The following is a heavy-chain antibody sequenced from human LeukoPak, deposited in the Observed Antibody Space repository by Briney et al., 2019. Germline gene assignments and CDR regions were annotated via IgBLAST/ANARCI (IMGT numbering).Heavy chain of an antibody. CDR2: ISGSGGST. D-gene: IGHD4-17*01. J-gene: IGHJ4*02. V-gene: IGHV3-23*01. Sequence: MXWVRQAPGXGLEWVSAISGSGGSTYYADSVKGRFTISRDNSKNTLYLQMNSLGAEDTAVYYCAKDLYGDGGYWGQGTLVTVSS. CDR3: AKDLYGDGGY.